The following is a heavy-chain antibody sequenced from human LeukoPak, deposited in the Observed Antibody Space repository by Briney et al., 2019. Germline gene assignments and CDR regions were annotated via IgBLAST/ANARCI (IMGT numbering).Heavy chain of an antibody. Sequence: PSETLSLTCTVSGGSISSYYWSWIRQPPGKGLEWIGYIYYSGSTNYNPSLKSRVTISVDTSRNQFSLKLSSVTAADTAVYYCARHGRYSYGYGAWYYYYSMDVWGKGTTVTVSS. CDR3: ARHGRYSYGYGAWYYYYSMDV. CDR2: IYYSGST. CDR1: GGSISSYY. V-gene: IGHV4-59*01. D-gene: IGHD5-18*01. J-gene: IGHJ6*03.